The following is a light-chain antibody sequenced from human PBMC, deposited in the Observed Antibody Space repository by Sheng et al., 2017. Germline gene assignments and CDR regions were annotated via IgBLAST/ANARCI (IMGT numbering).Light chain of an antibody. Sequence: DVVLTQSPLRLTVSRRGSPASISCKSSQSLRHATGLSYLDWYFQRSGQSPQLLVSLASRRAPGVPDRFSGSGSETDFTLHISRVEAGDVGLYFCMQAVERLHFGQGRSWRS. J-gene: IGKJ2*01. CDR3: MQAVERLH. V-gene: IGKV2-28*01. CDR1: QSLRHATGLSY. CDR2: LAS.